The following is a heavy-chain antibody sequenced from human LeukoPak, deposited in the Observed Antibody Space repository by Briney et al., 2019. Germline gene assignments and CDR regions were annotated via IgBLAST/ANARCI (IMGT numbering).Heavy chain of an antibody. J-gene: IGHJ6*03. CDR1: GGSISSYY. CDR2: IYYSGST. V-gene: IGHV4-59*08. CDR3: ATVGNYYYMDV. Sequence: SETLSLICTVSGGSISSYYWSWTRQPPGKGLEWIGYIYYSGSTNYNPSLKSRVTISVDTSKNQFSLKLSSVTAADTAVYYCATVGNYYYMDVWGKGTTVTVSS. D-gene: IGHD2-15*01.